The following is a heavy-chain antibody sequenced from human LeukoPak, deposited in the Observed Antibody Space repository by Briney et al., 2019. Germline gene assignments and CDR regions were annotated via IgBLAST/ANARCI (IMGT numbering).Heavy chain of an antibody. D-gene: IGHD5-24*01. CDR3: ARRDGYNLPIDY. J-gene: IGHJ4*02. CDR2: INHRGST. CDR1: GFTFNNAW. V-gene: IGHV4-34*01. Sequence: GSLKLSCAASGFTFNNAWMSWIRQPPGKGLEWIGEINHRGSTNYNPSLKSRVTISVDTSKNQISLKLSSVTAADTAVYYCARRDGYNLPIDYWGQGTLVTVSS.